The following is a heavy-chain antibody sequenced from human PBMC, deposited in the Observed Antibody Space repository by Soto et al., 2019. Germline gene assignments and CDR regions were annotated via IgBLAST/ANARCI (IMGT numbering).Heavy chain of an antibody. CDR1: GGSISSYY. CDR2: IYYSGST. CDR3: ASVPAAMVPYQYYYMDV. Sequence: PSETLSLTCTVSGGSISSYYWSWIRQPPGKGLEWIGYIYYSGSTNYNPSLKSRVTISVDTSKNQFSLKLSSVTAADTAVYYCASVPAAMVPYQYYYMDVWGKGTTVTVAS. D-gene: IGHD2-2*01. J-gene: IGHJ6*03. V-gene: IGHV4-59*01.